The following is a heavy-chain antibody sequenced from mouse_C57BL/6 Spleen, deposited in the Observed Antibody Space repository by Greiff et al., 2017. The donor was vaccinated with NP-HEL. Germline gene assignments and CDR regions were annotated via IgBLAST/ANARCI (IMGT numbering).Heavy chain of an antibody. Sequence: QVQLQQPGAELVRPGTSVKLSCKASGYTFTSYWMHWVKQRPGQGLEWIGVIDPSDSYTNYNQKFKGKATLTVDTSSSTAYMQLSSLTSEDSAVYYCARLRGIDSSGYSPYWGQGTLVTVSA. CDR1: GYTFTSYW. D-gene: IGHD3-2*02. J-gene: IGHJ3*01. CDR3: ARLRGIDSSGYSPY. CDR2: IDPSDSYT. V-gene: IGHV1-59*01.